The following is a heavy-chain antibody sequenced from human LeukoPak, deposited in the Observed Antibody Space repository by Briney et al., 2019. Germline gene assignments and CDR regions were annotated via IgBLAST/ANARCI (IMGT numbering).Heavy chain of an antibody. CDR3: ARLYSTSWYVYWYFDL. V-gene: IGHV4-4*09. CDR2: IYTSENT. J-gene: IGHJ2*01. Sequence: SETLSLTCTVAAGSITSYYWSWIRHPPGKVLEWVGYIYTSENTNYNPSLESRRTRSQDPSKNQVSLKLSAVTAADTAVYYCARLYSTSWYVYWYFDLWGRGTLVTVSS. CDR1: AGSITSYY. D-gene: IGHD6-13*01.